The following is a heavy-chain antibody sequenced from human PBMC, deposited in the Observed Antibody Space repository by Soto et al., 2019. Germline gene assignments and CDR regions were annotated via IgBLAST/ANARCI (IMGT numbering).Heavy chain of an antibody. D-gene: IGHD6-13*01. CDR1: GFTFTDYA. Sequence: EVPLLESGGGLLQPGRSLRLSCAASGFTFTDYAMSWVRQAPGKGLEWVSLIDASGGYTYYADSVKGRFTISRDNSRNTLYPQMNSLRAEDTAVYYCAKDPKAGPPYYFDYWGQGSLVTVSS. J-gene: IGHJ4*02. CDR3: AKDPKAGPPYYFDY. CDR2: IDASGGYT. V-gene: IGHV3-23*01.